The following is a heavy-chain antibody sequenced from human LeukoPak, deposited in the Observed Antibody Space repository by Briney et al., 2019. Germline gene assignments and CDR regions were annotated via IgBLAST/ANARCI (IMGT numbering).Heavy chain of an antibody. J-gene: IGHJ3*01. V-gene: IGHV6-1*01. D-gene: IGHD3-16*01. Sequence: SQTLSLTCAISGDSVSGNSGVWNWIRQSPSRGLEWLGKTYYRSKWFNDSAVSVKSRITINPDTSKNQFSLHLNSATPEDTAVYYCARSLWGGAFDVWGQGTMVAVSS. CDR3: ARSLWGGAFDV. CDR1: GDSVSGNSGV. CDR2: TYYRSKWFN.